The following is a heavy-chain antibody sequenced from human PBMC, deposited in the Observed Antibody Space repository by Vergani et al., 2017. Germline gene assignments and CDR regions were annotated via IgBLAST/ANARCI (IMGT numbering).Heavy chain of an antibody. V-gene: IGHV4-30-2*01. J-gene: IGHJ6*03. CDR3: ARGQTGYSRDWSTYFFYMDV. CDR1: GDAISRDTYS. D-gene: IGHD3/OR15-3a*01. CDR2: VYYSGTT. Sequence: QLQLQESDSRLVNPSQTLSLTCTLSGDAISRDTYSWNWVRQPPGKPLEWIGSVYYSGTTYYNPSLGGRVTMSIDKSNNHFSLTLTSVTAAGSAFYICARGQTGYSRDWSTYFFYMDVWGKGTTVTVSS.